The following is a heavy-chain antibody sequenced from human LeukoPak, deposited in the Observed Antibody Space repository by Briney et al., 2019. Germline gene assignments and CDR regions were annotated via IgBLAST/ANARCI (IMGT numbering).Heavy chain of an antibody. Sequence: PGGSLRLSCAASGFTFSSYAMSWVRQAPGKGLEWVAFIRYDGSNKYYADSVKGRFTISRDNSKNTLYLQMNSLRAEDTAVYYCAKTEYSSSLYYFDYWGQGTLVTVSS. CDR3: AKTEYSSSLYYFDY. CDR1: GFTFSSYA. CDR2: IRYDGSNK. V-gene: IGHV3-30*02. J-gene: IGHJ4*02. D-gene: IGHD6-6*01.